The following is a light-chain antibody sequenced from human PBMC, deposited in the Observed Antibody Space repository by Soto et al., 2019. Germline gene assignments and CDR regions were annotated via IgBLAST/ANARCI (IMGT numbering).Light chain of an antibody. J-gene: IGKJ3*01. CDR2: DAS. CDR3: QQYNSYPFT. CDR1: QNIKRW. V-gene: IGKV1-5*01. Sequence: DIQMTQSPSTLSGSVGDRVTVTCRASQNIKRWLAWYQQKPGKAPKLLIYDASSLQSGVPSRFSGSGSWTEFTLSVSGLQPDDFATYYCQQYNSYPFTFAPGTKVDI.